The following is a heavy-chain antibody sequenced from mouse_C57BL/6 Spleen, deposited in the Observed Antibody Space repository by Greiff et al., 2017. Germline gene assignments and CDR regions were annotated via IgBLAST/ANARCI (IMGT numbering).Heavy chain of an antibody. CDR2: INPGSGGT. J-gene: IGHJ4*01. V-gene: IGHV1-54*01. Sequence: QVQLQQSGAELVRPGTSVKLSCKASGYAFTNYLIEWVKQRPGQGLEWIGVINPGSGGTNYYEKFKGKATLTADKSSSTAYMQLSSLTSEDSAVYFCSTPYYGSSYAMGYWGQGTLVTVSS. CDR3: STPYYGSSYAMGY. D-gene: IGHD1-1*01. CDR1: GYAFTNYL.